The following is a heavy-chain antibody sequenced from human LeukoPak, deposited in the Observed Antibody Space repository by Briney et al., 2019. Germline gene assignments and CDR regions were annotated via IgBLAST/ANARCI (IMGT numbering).Heavy chain of an antibody. Sequence: PGGSLRLSCAASGFTFSSYSMNWVRQAPGKGLEWVSYISGSSSTIYYADSVKGRFTISRDNAKNSLYLQMNSLRAEDTAVYYCARSEGSLVYWGQGTLVTVSS. CDR1: GFTFSSYS. CDR3: ARSEGSLVY. J-gene: IGHJ4*02. CDR2: ISGSSSTI. V-gene: IGHV3-48*01. D-gene: IGHD3-10*01.